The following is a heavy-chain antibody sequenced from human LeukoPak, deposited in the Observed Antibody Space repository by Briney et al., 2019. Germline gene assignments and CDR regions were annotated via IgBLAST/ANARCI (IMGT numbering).Heavy chain of an antibody. CDR2: ISHDGSSE. Sequence: GGSLRLSCAASGFTYSTYAVHWVRQAPGKGLEWVAVISHDGSSEFYADSVRGRFTISRDNSKNTLYLQMNSLRAEDTALYYCAKDIGSSSWYGYYYYYYGMDVWGQGTTVTVSS. D-gene: IGHD6-13*01. CDR3: AKDIGSSSWYGYYYYYYGMDV. V-gene: IGHV3-30-3*01. CDR1: GFTYSTYA. J-gene: IGHJ6*02.